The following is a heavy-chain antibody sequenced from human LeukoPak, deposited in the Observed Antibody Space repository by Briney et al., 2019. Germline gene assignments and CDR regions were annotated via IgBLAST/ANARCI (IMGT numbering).Heavy chain of an antibody. Sequence: GGSLRLFCAVYGFTFSIYAMRWVRQAPGKGLEWVSSISGSGDNTYYAHCVKGRLTLSRDHTNHTLCLQMDSLRAEDTGVYYCAKPRTYYYDSSGYGRWAFDIWGKGKMVTVSS. CDR2: ISGSGDNT. D-gene: IGHD3-22*01. CDR1: GFTFSIYA. V-gene: IGHV3-23*01. J-gene: IGHJ3*02. CDR3: AKPRTYYYDSSGYGRWAFDI.